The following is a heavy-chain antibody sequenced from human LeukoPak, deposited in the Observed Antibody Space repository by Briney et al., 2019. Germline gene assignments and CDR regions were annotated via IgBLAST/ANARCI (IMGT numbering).Heavy chain of an antibody. D-gene: IGHD1-1*01. Sequence: GGSLRLSCAASGFTFSSYWMHWVRQAPGKGLVWVSRINGDGSSTSYADSVKGRFTISRDNSKNALYLQMSSLRPEDTAIYYCAKPCDCNDMYGMDVWGQGTTVTVSS. CDR3: AKPCDCNDMYGMDV. J-gene: IGHJ6*02. CDR1: GFTFSSYW. CDR2: INGDGSST. V-gene: IGHV3-74*01.